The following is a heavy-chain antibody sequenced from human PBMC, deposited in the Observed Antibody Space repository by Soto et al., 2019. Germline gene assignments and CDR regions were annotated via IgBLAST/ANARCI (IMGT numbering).Heavy chain of an antibody. V-gene: IGHV3-48*03. J-gene: IGHJ4*01. Sequence: GGSLRRSCAASGFTFSSPEMNWVRQAPGKELQWVSYISGSGSNRYYADSVKGRFTISRDNAKNSLYLQMNSLRAEDTAVYYCARDRRSLFYGYFDYWGHGTLVTVSS. CDR1: GFTFSSPE. CDR2: ISGSGSNR. CDR3: ARDRRSLFYGYFDY. D-gene: IGHD4-17*01.